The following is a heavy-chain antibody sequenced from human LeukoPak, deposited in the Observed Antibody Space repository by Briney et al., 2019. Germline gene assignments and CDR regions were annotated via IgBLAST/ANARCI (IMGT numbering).Heavy chain of an antibody. Sequence: GGSLRLSCAASGFTFSSYAMSWVRQAPGKGLEWVTAISDNGGSTYYADSVKGRFTISRDNSKNTLYLQMNSLRGDDTAVYHCAKAPSPGYCSSTSCYYDHWGQGTLVTVSS. CDR2: ISDNGGST. V-gene: IGHV3-23*01. J-gene: IGHJ4*02. CDR3: AKAPSPGYCSSTSCYYDH. D-gene: IGHD2-2*01. CDR1: GFTFSSYA.